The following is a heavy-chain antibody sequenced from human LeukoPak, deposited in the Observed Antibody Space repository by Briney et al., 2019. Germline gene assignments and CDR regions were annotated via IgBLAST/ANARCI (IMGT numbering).Heavy chain of an antibody. CDR1: GYTFTSYG. J-gene: IGHJ4*02. D-gene: IGHD2-15*01. Sequence: GASVKVSCKASGYTFTSYGISWVRQAPGQGLEWMGWISVYNGNTNYAQKLQGRVTMTTDTSTSTAYMELRSLRSDDTAVYYCARGAYPGYCSGGSCYPSGYWGQGTLVTVSS. V-gene: IGHV1-18*01. CDR3: ARGAYPGYCSGGSCYPSGY. CDR2: ISVYNGNT.